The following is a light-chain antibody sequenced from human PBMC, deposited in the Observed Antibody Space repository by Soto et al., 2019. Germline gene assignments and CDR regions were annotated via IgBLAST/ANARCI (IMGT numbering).Light chain of an antibody. CDR3: QQYNNWIT. V-gene: IGKV3D-15*01. CDR2: GAS. Sequence: ELAMTQSPATLSVSPGKQATLSCRASQTVSSNLAWYQQKPGQAPRLLIYGASTRATGIPARFSGSGSGTEFTLTISSLQSEDFAVYYCQQYNNWITFGQGTRLEIK. J-gene: IGKJ5*01. CDR1: QTVSSN.